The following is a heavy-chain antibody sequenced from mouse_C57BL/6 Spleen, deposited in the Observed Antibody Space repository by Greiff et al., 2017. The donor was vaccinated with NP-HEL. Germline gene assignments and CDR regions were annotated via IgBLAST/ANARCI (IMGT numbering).Heavy chain of an antibody. V-gene: IGHV1-54*01. CDR1: GYAFTNYL. D-gene: IGHD1-1*01. CDR3: ARERNYGSSSYFDV. Sequence: VQLQQSGAELVRPGTSVKVSCKASGYAFTNYLIEWVKQRPGQGLEWIGVINPGSGGTNYNEKFKGKATLTADKSSSTAYMQLSSLTSEDSAVYFCARERNYGSSSYFDVWGTGTTVTVSS. J-gene: IGHJ1*03. CDR2: INPGSGGT.